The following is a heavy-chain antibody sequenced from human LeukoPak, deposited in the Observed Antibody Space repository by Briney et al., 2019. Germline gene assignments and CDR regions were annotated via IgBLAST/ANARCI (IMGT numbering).Heavy chain of an antibody. CDR3: ARAYGFNDY. CDR1: GGSISSYY. D-gene: IGHD3-10*01. Sequence: TSSETLSLTCTVSGGSISSYYWSWIRQPPGKGLEWIGYIYYSGSTNYNPSLKSRVTISVDTSKNQFSLKLSSVTAADTAVYYCARAYGFNDYWGQGTLVTVSS. V-gene: IGHV4-59*01. CDR2: IYYSGST. J-gene: IGHJ4*02.